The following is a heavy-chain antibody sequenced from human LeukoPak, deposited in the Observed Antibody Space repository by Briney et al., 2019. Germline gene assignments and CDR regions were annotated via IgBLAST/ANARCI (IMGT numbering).Heavy chain of an antibody. CDR3: AKDERWQWLVPGCGVDV. CDR1: GFTFSSYA. D-gene: IGHD6-19*01. V-gene: IGHV3-23*01. J-gene: IGHJ6*02. Sequence: GGSLRLSCAASGFTFSSYAMSWVRQAPGKGLEWVSAISGSGGSTYYADSVNGRFTISRDNSKNTLDLQMNSLRAEDTAVYYCAKDERWQWLVPGCGVDVWGQGTTVTVSS. CDR2: ISGSGGST.